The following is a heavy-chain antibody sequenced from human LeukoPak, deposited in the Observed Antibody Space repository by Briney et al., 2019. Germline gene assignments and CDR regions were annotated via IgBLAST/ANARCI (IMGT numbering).Heavy chain of an antibody. CDR3: ARTTVNPYYYYYYMDV. J-gene: IGHJ6*03. Sequence: TLSLACTVSGGSISSSNYYWGWIRQPPGKGLEWIGSIYYSGSTYYNPSLKSRVTISADTSKNQFSLKLSSVTAADTAVYYCARTTVNPYYYYYYMDVWAKGPRSPSP. D-gene: IGHD4-11*01. CDR1: GGSISSSNYY. CDR2: IYYSGST. V-gene: IGHV4-39*07.